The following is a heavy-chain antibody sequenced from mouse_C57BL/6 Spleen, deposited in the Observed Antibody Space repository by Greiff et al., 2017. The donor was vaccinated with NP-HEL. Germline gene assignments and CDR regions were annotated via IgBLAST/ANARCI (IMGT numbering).Heavy chain of an antibody. J-gene: IGHJ1*03. Sequence: ESGPGLVKPSQSLSLTCSVTGYSITSGYYWNWIRQFPGNKLEGMGYISYDGSNNYNPSLKNRISITRDTSKNQFFLKLNSLTTEDTATYYCASGRDGYFDVWGTGTTVTVSS. CDR1: GYSITSGYY. D-gene: IGHD3-3*01. CDR3: ASGRDGYFDV. V-gene: IGHV3-6*01. CDR2: ISYDGSN.